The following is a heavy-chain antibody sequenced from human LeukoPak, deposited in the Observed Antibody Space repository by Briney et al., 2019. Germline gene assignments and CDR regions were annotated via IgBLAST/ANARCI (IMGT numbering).Heavy chain of an antibody. Sequence: GGSLRLSCAASGFTFSRYAMHWVRQAPGKGLEWGAVISYDGNNKWYADSVKGRFTISRDNSENTLYLQMDSLRAEDTAVYYCARGDAIVLITGYYFDYWGQGTLVTVSS. CDR1: GFTFSRYA. CDR3: ARGDAIVLITGYYFDY. J-gene: IGHJ4*02. CDR2: ISYDGNNK. D-gene: IGHD3-22*01. V-gene: IGHV3-30*04.